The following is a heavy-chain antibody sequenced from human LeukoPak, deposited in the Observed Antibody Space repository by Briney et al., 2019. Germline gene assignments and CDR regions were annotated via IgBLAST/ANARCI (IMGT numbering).Heavy chain of an antibody. V-gene: IGHV7-4-1*02. D-gene: IGHD3-22*01. CDR3: AIHPSDSSGYFSY. CDR2: IDTKTGNP. J-gene: IGHJ4*02. CDR1: GYVFSSCA. Sequence: ASVTVSCTASGYVFSSCAINWVRQAPGQGLEYMGWIDTKTGNPTYAQGFTGRFVFSLDTSVSTAYLQISSLKAEDTAVYYCAIHPSDSSGYFSYWGQGALVTVSS.